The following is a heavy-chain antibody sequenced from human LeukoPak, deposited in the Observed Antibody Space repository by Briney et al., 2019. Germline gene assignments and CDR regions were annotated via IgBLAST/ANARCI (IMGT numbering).Heavy chain of an antibody. Sequence: SETLSLTCAVSGGSISSSNWWSWVRQPPGKGLEWIGEINHSGSTNYNPSLKSRVTISVDTSKNQFSLKLSSVTAADTAVYYCARGAISHYDILTGYYTLDAFDIWGQGTMVTVSS. V-gene: IGHV4-4*02. CDR2: INHSGST. J-gene: IGHJ3*02. D-gene: IGHD3-9*01. CDR3: ARGAISHYDILTGYYTLDAFDI. CDR1: GGSISSSNW.